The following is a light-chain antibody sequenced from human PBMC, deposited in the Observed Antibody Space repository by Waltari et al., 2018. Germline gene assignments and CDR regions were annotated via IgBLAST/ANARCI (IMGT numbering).Light chain of an antibody. J-gene: IGLJ1*01. CDR3: GTWDSSLSAYV. CDR1: SPNIGAHF. Sequence: QSVLTQPPSVSAAPGQTVNLSCSGRSPNIGAHFVRWSQQLPGTAPKLLIYDNNNRPSVIPDRFSGSKSGTSATLGITGLQSGDEADYSCGTWDSSLSAYVFGSGTKVTVL. CDR2: DNN. V-gene: IGLV1-51*01.